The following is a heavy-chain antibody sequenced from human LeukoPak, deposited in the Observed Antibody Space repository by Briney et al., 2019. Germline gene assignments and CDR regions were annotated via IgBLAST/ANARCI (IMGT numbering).Heavy chain of an antibody. CDR1: GFTFSNYA. J-gene: IGHJ4*02. D-gene: IGHD6-13*01. CDR3: VEGGAAGFDY. Sequence: PGGSLRLSCAASGFTFSNYAMSWVRPAPGEGLEWVSAISGSDVSTNYADSVRGRFTISRDNSKNTLYLQINTLRAQETAAYNRVEGGAAGFDYWGQGSLVTVSS. CDR2: ISGSDVST. V-gene: IGHV3-23*01.